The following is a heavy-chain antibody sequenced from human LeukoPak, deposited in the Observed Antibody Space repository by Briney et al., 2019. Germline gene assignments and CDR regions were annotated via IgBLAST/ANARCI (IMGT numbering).Heavy chain of an antibody. CDR2: INHNGNVN. D-gene: IGHD3-16*01. J-gene: IGHJ6*02. CDR1: GFTFSSYW. V-gene: IGHV3-7*03. Sequence: PGGSLRLSCAASGFTFSSYWMNWARQAPGKGLEWVVSINHNGNVNYYVDSVKGRFTISRDNAKNSLYLQTSNLRAEDTAVYFCARGGGLDVWGQGATVTVSS. CDR3: ARGGGLDV.